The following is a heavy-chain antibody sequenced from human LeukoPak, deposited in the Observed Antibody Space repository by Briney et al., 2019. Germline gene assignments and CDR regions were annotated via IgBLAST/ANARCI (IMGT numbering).Heavy chain of an antibody. J-gene: IGHJ4*02. CDR1: GYTFTSYD. Sequence: ASVKVSCKASGYTFTSYDINWVRQATGQGLEWMGWMSPNSGNTGYAQKFQGRVTMTRNTAISTAYMELSSLRSEDTAVYYCARGEVAAAGTALSPDYWGQGTLVTVSS. CDR2: MSPNSGNT. D-gene: IGHD6-13*01. V-gene: IGHV1-8*01. CDR3: ARGEVAAAGTALSPDY.